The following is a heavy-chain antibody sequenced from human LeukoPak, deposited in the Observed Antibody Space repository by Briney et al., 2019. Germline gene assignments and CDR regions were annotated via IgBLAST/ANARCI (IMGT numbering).Heavy chain of an antibody. CDR2: INSDGSST. CDR3: ARDTIGAFDI. Sequence: GGTLRLSCAASGFTFSGYWMHWVRQAPGEGLVWVSRINSDGSSTSYADSVKGRFTISRDNAKNTLYLQMNSLRAEDTAVYYCARDTIGAFDIWGQGTMVTVSS. CDR1: GFTFSGYW. V-gene: IGHV3-74*01. J-gene: IGHJ3*02. D-gene: IGHD5-24*01.